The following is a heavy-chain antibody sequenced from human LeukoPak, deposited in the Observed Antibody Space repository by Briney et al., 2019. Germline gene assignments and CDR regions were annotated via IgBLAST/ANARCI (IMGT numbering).Heavy chain of an antibody. J-gene: IGHJ6*03. CDR2: IIPIFGTA. Sequence: GASVKVSCKASGYTFTSYGISWVRQAPGQGLEWMGGIIPIFGTANYAQKFRGRVTITTDESTSTAYMELSSLRSEDTAVYYCAAQGYYDFWSGYTTRGYYYYYYMDVWGKGTTVTVSS. CDR1: GYTFTSYG. CDR3: AAQGYYDFWSGYTTRGYYYYYYMDV. V-gene: IGHV1-69*05. D-gene: IGHD3-3*01.